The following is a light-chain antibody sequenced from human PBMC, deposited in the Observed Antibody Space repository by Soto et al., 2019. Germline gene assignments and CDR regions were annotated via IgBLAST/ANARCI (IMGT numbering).Light chain of an antibody. J-gene: IGKJ5*01. Sequence: EMVLTQSPGTLSLSPGERATLSYSASHSVSSSYLAWYQQKPGQAPRLLIYGASSRATGIPDRFSGSGSGTDFTLTISRLEPEDFAVYYCQQYGSSPPITFGQGTRLEIK. CDR1: HSVSSSY. V-gene: IGKV3-20*01. CDR3: QQYGSSPPIT. CDR2: GAS.